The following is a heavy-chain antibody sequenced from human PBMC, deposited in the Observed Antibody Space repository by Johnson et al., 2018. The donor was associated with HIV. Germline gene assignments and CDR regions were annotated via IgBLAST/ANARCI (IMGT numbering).Heavy chain of an antibody. D-gene: IGHD3-3*01. Sequence: VQLVESGGGVVRPGGSLRLSCAASGFTVSRNYISWVRQAPGKGLEWVSVIHSVDTPYYADSVKGRFTISRDNSKNMVYLRMNSLRTEDTAVYYCARGSDFWSGHQGAFDIWGQGTMVTVSS. V-gene: IGHV3-66*02. CDR3: ARGSDFWSGHQGAFDI. J-gene: IGHJ3*02. CDR2: IHSVDTP. CDR1: GFTVSRNY.